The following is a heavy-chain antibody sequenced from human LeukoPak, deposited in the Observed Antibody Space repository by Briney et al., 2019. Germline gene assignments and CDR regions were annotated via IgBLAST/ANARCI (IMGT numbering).Heavy chain of an antibody. D-gene: IGHD6-13*01. Sequence: GGSLRLSCAASGFTFSSYSMNWVRQAPGKGLEWVSSISSSSSYIYYADSVKGRFTISRDNAKNSLYLQMNSLRAEDTAVYYCARDARLSSPFDYWGQGTLVTVSS. J-gene: IGHJ4*02. CDR1: GFTFSSYS. CDR3: ARDARLSSPFDY. V-gene: IGHV3-21*01. CDR2: ISSSSSYI.